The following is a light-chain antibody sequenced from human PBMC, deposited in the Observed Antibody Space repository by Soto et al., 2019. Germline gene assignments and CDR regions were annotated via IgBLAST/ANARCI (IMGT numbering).Light chain of an antibody. Sequence: EIVLTQSPATLSLSPGERATLSCRASQSVSSYLAWYQQKPGQAPRLLIYDASNRATGIPARFSGSGSGTDFTLTISSQEPEEFAVYYCQQRSNWPQVTFGQGTRLEIK. V-gene: IGKV3-11*01. CDR3: QQRSNWPQVT. CDR1: QSVSSY. CDR2: DAS. J-gene: IGKJ5*01.